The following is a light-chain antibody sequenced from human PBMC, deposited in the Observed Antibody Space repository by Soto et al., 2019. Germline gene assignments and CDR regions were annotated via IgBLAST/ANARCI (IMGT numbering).Light chain of an antibody. Sequence: ETVSTQSPGTLSLSPGEGASLSCRASQTVRNNYLAWCHQKPGQPPRLLMYGVFGRATGISDRFIGSRSGADFTLTISRLEPEDFAVYYCQQYGSSTLTFGGGTKVDI. CDR1: QTVRNNY. CDR3: QQYGSSTLT. V-gene: IGKV3-20*01. J-gene: IGKJ4*01. CDR2: GVF.